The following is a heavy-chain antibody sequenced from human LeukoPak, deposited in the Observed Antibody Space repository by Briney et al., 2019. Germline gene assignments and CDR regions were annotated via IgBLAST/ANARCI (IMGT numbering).Heavy chain of an antibody. Sequence: GGSLRLSCAASGFTFSSYWMSWVRQAPGKGLEWVANIKQDGSEKYYVDSVKGRFTISRDNAKNSLYLQMNSLRAEDTAVYYCARVWGGYDSGFPFDYWGQGTLVTVSS. V-gene: IGHV3-7*01. J-gene: IGHJ4*02. CDR2: IKQDGSEK. CDR3: ARVWGGYDSGFPFDY. CDR1: GFTFSSYW. D-gene: IGHD5-12*01.